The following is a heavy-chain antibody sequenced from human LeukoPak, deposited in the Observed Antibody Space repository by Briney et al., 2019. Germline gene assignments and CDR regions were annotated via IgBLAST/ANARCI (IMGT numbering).Heavy chain of an antibody. Sequence: SETLSLTCTVSGGSISSGSYYWSWIRQPAGKGLEWIGRIYTSGSTNYNPSLKSRVTISVDTSKNQFSLKLSSVTAADTAVYYCARTAGYVWGSYRYFGEPSYFDYWGQGTLVTVSS. CDR2: IYTSGST. V-gene: IGHV4-61*02. D-gene: IGHD3-16*02. CDR1: GGSISSGSYY. J-gene: IGHJ4*02. CDR3: ARTAGYVWGSYRYFGEPSYFDY.